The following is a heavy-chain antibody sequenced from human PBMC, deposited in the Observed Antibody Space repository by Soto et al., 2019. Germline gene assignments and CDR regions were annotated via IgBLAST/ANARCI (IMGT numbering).Heavy chain of an antibody. V-gene: IGHV1-2*04. CDR1: GYTFTGYY. CDR3: AIAVDHILPGPPYYYSYLAV. Sequence: ASVKVSCKASGYTFTGYYMHWVRQAPGQGLEWMGWINPNSGGTNYPPPFQACSPMTSDTSITTAYMELSRLRSDDPPVYYCAIAVDHILPGPPYYYSYLAVWGKGTTVTVSS. D-gene: IGHD3-9*01. CDR2: INPNSGGT. J-gene: IGHJ6*03.